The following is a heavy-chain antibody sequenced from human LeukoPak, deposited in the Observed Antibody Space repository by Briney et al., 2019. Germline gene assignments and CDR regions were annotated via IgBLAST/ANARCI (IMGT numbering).Heavy chain of an antibody. D-gene: IGHD3-3*02. CDR3: AKDSPEAHFWSGYTFHFDY. V-gene: IGHV3-23*01. J-gene: IGHJ4*02. Sequence: GGSLRLSCAASGFTFSSYAMSWVRQAPGKGLEWVSAISGSGGSTYYADSVKGRFTISRDNSKNTLYLQMNSLRAEDTAVYYCAKDSPEAHFWSGYTFHFDYWGQGTLVTVSS. CDR1: GFTFSSYA. CDR2: ISGSGGST.